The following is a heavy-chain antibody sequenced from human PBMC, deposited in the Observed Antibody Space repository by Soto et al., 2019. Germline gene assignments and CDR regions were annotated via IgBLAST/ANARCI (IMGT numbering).Heavy chain of an antibody. Sequence: LSLTCAVSGGSISSGGYSWSWIRQPPGKGLEWIGYIYHSGSTYYNPSLRSRVTISVDRSKNQFSLKLSSVTAADTAVYYCARGGTYDSSGYDLDYWGQGTLVTVSS. D-gene: IGHD3-22*01. V-gene: IGHV4-30-2*01. CDR1: GGSISSGGYS. CDR2: IYHSGST. J-gene: IGHJ4*02. CDR3: ARGGTYDSSGYDLDY.